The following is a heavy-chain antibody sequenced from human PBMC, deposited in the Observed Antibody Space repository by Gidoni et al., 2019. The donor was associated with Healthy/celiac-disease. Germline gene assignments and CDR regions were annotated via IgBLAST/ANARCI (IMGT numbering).Heavy chain of an antibody. V-gene: IGHV3-23*01. CDR2: ISGSGSST. J-gene: IGHJ6*02. Sequence: EVQLLESGGGLVQPGGSIRLSCAASGFNFSSYAMRWVRQAPVKGLAWVSAISGSGSSTYYADSVKGRFTISRDNSKNTLYLEMNSLRAEDTAVYYCAKDSIVVVVAALPRLGMDVWGQGTTVTVSS. CDR1: GFNFSSYA. D-gene: IGHD2-15*01. CDR3: AKDSIVVVVAALPRLGMDV.